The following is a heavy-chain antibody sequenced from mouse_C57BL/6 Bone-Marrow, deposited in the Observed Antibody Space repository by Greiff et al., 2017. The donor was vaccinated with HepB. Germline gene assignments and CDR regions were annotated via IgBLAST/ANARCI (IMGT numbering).Heavy chain of an antibody. CDR3: ARHYYGSPFAY. Sequence: EVKLMESGGDLVKPGGSLKLSCAASGFTFSSYGMSWVRQTPDKRLEWVATISSGGSYTYYPDSVKGRFTISRDNAKNTLYLQMSSLKSEDTAMYYCARHYYGSPFAYWGQGTLVTVSA. D-gene: IGHD1-1*01. CDR2: ISSGGSYT. J-gene: IGHJ3*01. V-gene: IGHV5-6*01. CDR1: GFTFSSYG.